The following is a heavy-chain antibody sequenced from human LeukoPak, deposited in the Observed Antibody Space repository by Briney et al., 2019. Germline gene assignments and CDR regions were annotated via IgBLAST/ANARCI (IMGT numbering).Heavy chain of an antibody. CDR2: IWAAGNDD. D-gene: IGHD3-22*01. Sequence: GGSLRLSCGASGFSFSLYGMHCVRQTPGKVLEWVASIWAAGNDDFYADSVKGRFTISRDNSKNMVYLQMNSLRAEDTALYYCVGDPPNSGYAFQVWGHGTVVTVSS. J-gene: IGHJ3*01. CDR1: GFSFSLYG. V-gene: IGHV3-33*01. CDR3: VGDPPNSGYAFQV.